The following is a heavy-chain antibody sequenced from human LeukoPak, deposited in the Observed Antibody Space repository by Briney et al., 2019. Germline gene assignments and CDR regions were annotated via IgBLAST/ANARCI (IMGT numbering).Heavy chain of an antibody. D-gene: IGHD6-6*01. CDR2: ISYDGSNK. CDR3: ARAESSDAFDI. CDR1: GFTSSSYA. Sequence: AGRSLRLSCAASGFTSSSYAMHWVRQAPGKRLEWVAVISYDGSNKYYADSVKGRFTISRDNSKNTLYLQMNSLRAEDTAVYYCARAESSDAFDIWGQGTMVTVSS. V-gene: IGHV3-30-3*01. J-gene: IGHJ3*02.